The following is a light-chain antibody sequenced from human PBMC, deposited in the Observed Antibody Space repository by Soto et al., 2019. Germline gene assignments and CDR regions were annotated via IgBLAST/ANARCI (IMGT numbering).Light chain of an antibody. CDR1: QSVSSN. CDR3: QQYNNWPRT. CDR2: GAS. J-gene: IGKJ1*01. Sequence: EIVMSQSPATVSVSTGERSTLSCRASQSVSSNLAWYQQKPGQAPRLLIYGASTRATGIPARFSGSGSGTEFTLTISSLQSEDFAVYYCQQYNNWPRTFAQGTKVDI. V-gene: IGKV3-15*01.